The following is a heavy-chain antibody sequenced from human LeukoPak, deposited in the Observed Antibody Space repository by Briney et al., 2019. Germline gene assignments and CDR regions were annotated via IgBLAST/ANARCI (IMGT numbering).Heavy chain of an antibody. V-gene: IGHV3-11*01. CDR1: GFIFSDYY. Sequence: GGSLRLSCAASGFIFSDYYMSWIRQAPGKGLEWVAYISIVGTTIYYADSVKGRFTISRDDAQNSLYLQMNSLRADDAAVYYCARVGGIAAAGTVNFDYWGQGILVTVSS. J-gene: IGHJ4*02. CDR2: ISIVGTTI. CDR3: ARVGGIAAAGTVNFDY. D-gene: IGHD6-13*01.